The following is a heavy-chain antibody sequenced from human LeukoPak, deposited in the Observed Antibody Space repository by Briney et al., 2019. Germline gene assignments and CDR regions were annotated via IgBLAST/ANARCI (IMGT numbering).Heavy chain of an antibody. V-gene: IGHV4-59*01. CDR2: IYHSGST. Sequence: KSSETLSLTCTVSGGSISSYYWSWIRQPPGKGLEWIGYIYHSGSTNYNPSLKSRVTISVDTSKNQFSLKLSSVTAADTAVYYCARGGYCGGDCYDDYWGQGTLVTVSS. CDR3: ARGGYCGGDCYDDY. CDR1: GGSISSYY. J-gene: IGHJ4*02. D-gene: IGHD2-21*02.